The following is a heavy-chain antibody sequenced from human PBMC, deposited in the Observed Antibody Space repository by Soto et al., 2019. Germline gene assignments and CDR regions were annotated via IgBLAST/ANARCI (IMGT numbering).Heavy chain of an antibody. CDR3: ARPDCPSTRCDLYYYAMDI. CDR1: GFTFSNSA. CDR2: ISSDGSHK. J-gene: IGHJ6*02. D-gene: IGHD2-2*01. V-gene: IGHV3-30-3*01. Sequence: QVQLVESGGGVVQPGRSLRLSCAASGFTFSNSAIHWVRQAPDKGLEWVAVISSDGSHKYYLDSVRGRFTISRDNSKNSLYLQMNSLRAEATAVYYCARPDCPSTRCDLYYYAMDIWGQGTTVTVSS.